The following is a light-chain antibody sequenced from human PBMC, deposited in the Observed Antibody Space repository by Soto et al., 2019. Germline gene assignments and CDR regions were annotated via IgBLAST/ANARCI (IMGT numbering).Light chain of an antibody. V-gene: IGKV1-39*01. CDR3: QQYGRSPPT. CDR2: AAS. J-gene: IGKJ2*01. CDR1: QSISSY. Sequence: DIQMTQSPSTLSGSVGDRVTITCRASQSISSYLNWYQQKPGKAPKLLIYAASSLQSGVPSRFSGSGSGTDFTLTISRLEPEDFAVYFCQQYGRSPPTFGPGTKVDIK.